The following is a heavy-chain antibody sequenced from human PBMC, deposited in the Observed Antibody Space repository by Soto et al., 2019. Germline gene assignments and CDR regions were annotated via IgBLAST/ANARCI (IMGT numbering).Heavy chain of an antibody. CDR3: ARVGAGYYPYYYYYYGMDV. D-gene: IGHD3-22*01. CDR2: ISAYNGNT. J-gene: IGHJ6*02. V-gene: IGHV1-18*01. CDR1: GYTFTSCG. Sequence: ASMKVSCKASGYTFTSCGISWVRQAPGQGVEWMGWISAYNGNTNYGQKLQGRVTMTTGTSTSTANMELRSLRSDDTAVYYCARVGAGYYPYYYYYYGMDVWGQGTTVTVSS.